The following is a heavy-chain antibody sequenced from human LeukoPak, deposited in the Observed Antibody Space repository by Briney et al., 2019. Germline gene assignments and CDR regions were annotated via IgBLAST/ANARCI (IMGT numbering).Heavy chain of an antibody. V-gene: IGHV3-23*01. CDR3: AKSGGMTTVTHPRYFQH. D-gene: IGHD4-17*01. Sequence: GGSLRLSCAASGFTFSSYATSWVRQAPGKGLEWVSAISGSGGSTYYADSVKGRFTISRDNSKNTLYLQVNSLRAEDTAVYYCAKSGGMTTVTHPRYFQHWGQGTLVTVSS. CDR1: GFTFSSYA. J-gene: IGHJ1*01. CDR2: ISGSGGST.